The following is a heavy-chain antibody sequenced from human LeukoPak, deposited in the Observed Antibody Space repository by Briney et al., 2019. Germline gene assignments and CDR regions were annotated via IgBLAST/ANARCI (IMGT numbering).Heavy chain of an antibody. J-gene: IGHJ4*02. CDR1: GLTFSTYS. Sequence: GGSLRLSCAASGLTFSTYSINWVRQAPGKGLEWVSSISSGSSFIYYADSVKGRFTISRDNAKNSLFLQMNSLRAEDTAVYYCARESSGYFYWGQGTLVTVSS. D-gene: IGHD3-22*01. CDR3: ARESSGYFY. V-gene: IGHV3-21*01. CDR2: ISSGSSFI.